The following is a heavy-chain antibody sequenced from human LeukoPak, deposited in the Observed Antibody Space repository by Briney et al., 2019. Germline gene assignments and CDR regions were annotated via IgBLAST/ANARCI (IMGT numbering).Heavy chain of an antibody. Sequence: LAGGSLRLSCAASGFTYSRYWMSWVRQAPGKGLEWVANIKQDGSEKYYVDSVKGRFTISRDNDKNSLYLQMNSLRAEDTAVYYCAREIYYYDSSGYCLDYWGQGTLVSVSS. CDR3: AREIYYYDSSGYCLDY. V-gene: IGHV3-7*01. D-gene: IGHD3-22*01. CDR1: GFTYSRYW. J-gene: IGHJ4*02. CDR2: IKQDGSEK.